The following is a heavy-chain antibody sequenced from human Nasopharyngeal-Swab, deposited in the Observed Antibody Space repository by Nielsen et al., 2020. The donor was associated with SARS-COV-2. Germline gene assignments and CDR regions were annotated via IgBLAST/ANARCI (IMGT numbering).Heavy chain of an antibody. CDR1: GYTFTSYD. Sequence: ASVKVSCKASGYTFTSYDINWVRQATGQGLEWMGWMNPNSGNTGYAQKFQGRVTMTRNNSISTAYMELSSLRSEDTAVYYCARGLVSTIFGVVIMGFDPWGQRALVTVSS. J-gene: IGHJ5*02. V-gene: IGHV1-8*01. D-gene: IGHD3-3*01. CDR2: MNPNSGNT. CDR3: ARGLVSTIFGVVIMGFDP.